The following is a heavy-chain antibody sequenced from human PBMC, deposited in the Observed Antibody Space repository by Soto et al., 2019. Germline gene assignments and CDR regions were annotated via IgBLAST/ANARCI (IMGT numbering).Heavy chain of an antibody. D-gene: IGHD6-13*01. V-gene: IGHV4-61*01. CDR3: ARDGVEQQLNWFDP. Sequence: SETLSLTCTVSGGSISSSSYYWGWIRQPPGKGLEWIGYIYYSGSTNYNPSLKSRVTISVDTSKNQFSLKLSSVTAADTAVYYCARDGVEQQLNWFDPWGKGTLVTVSS. CDR1: GGSISSSSYY. J-gene: IGHJ5*02. CDR2: IYYSGST.